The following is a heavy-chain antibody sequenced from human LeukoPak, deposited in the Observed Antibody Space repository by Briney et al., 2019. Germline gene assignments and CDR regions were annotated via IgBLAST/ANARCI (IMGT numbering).Heavy chain of an antibody. CDR2: ISYIGST. J-gene: IGHJ4*02. CDR3: ARQRYSDFWSGYYWDY. Sequence: SETLSLTCTVSGGSISSSYWSWIRQSPGKGLEWIGYISYIGSTNYNPSLKSRVTISVDTSKNQFSLKLGSVTAADTAVFYCARQRYSDFWSGYYWDYWGQGTLVTVSS. CDR1: GGSISSSY. V-gene: IGHV4-59*08. D-gene: IGHD3-3*01.